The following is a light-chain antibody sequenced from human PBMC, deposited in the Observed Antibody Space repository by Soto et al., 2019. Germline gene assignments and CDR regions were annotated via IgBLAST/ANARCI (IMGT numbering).Light chain of an antibody. CDR3: QQRSNWPPA. V-gene: IGKV3-11*01. J-gene: IGKJ2*01. Sequence: EIVLTQSPATLSLSPGERATHSCRASQSVRSYLAWYQQKHGQAPRLLIYDASNRATSIPARFSGSGSGTDFTLTISSLEPEDFAVYYCQQRSNWPPAFGQGTKLEIK. CDR1: QSVRSY. CDR2: DAS.